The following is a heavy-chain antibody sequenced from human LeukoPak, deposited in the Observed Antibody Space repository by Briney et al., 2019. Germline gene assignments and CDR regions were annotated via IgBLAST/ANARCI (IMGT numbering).Heavy chain of an antibody. D-gene: IGHD2-21*02. CDR1: GYTFTSCY. CDR2: INPSAGST. J-gene: IGHJ4*02. V-gene: IGHV1-46*01. Sequence: GASVKVSCKTSGYTFTSCYMHWVRQAPGQGLEWMGMINPSAGSTRYAQKFQRRVTMTTDTSTSPVYMELSSLRSEDTAVYYCARGGCGDSAAPFDDWGQGTLVPVSS. CDR3: ARGGCGDSAAPFDD.